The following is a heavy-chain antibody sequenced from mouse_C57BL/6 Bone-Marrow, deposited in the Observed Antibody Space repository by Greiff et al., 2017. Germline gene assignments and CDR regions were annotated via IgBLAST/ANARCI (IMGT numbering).Heavy chain of an antibody. Sequence: VQLQQSGAELARPGASVKLSCKASGYTFTSYGISWVKQRTGQGLEWIGEIYPRSGNTYYNEKFKGKATLTADKSSSTAYMRLRSLTSEDSAVYFCARLAAQATWFAYWGQGTLVTVSA. CDR2: IYPRSGNT. D-gene: IGHD3-2*02. J-gene: IGHJ3*01. V-gene: IGHV1-81*01. CDR3: ARLAAQATWFAY. CDR1: GYTFTSYG.